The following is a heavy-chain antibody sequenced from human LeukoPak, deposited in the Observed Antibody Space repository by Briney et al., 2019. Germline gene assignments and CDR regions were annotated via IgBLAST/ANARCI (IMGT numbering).Heavy chain of an antibody. J-gene: IGHJ4*02. D-gene: IGHD2-2*03. V-gene: IGHV3-48*01. CDR1: GFTFSSYS. CDR3: AREPWMLASAAFDY. Sequence: GGSLRLSCAASGFTFSSYSMNWVRQALGKGLEWVSYISSSSSTIYYADSVKGRFTISRDNAKNSLYLQMNSLRAEDTAVYYCAREPWMLASAAFDYWGQGTLVTVSS. CDR2: ISSSSSTI.